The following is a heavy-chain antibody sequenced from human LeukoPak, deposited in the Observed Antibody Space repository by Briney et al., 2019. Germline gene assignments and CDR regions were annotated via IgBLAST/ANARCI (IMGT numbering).Heavy chain of an antibody. CDR3: ARESNSYYYGSGSYGYFQH. CDR2: INPNSGGT. Sequence: ASVKVSCKASGYTFTGYYMHWVRQAPGQGLEWMGWINPNSGGTNYAQKFQGWVTMTRDTSISTAYMELSRLRSDDTAVYYCARESNSYYYGSGSYGYFQHWGQGTLVTVSS. V-gene: IGHV1-2*04. J-gene: IGHJ1*01. D-gene: IGHD3-10*01. CDR1: GYTFTGYY.